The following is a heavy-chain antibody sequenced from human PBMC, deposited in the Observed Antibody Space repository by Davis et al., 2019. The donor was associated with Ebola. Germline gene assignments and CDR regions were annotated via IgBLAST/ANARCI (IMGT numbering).Heavy chain of an antibody. Sequence: PGGSLRLSCAASGFTFSSYSMNWVRQAPGKGLEWVSSITVTSNYTCYADSVKGRFTISRDNAKNSLYLQMNSLRAKDTAVYYCARRNWFDPWGQGTLVTVSS. CDR2: ITVTSNYT. CDR1: GFTFSSYS. CDR3: ARRNWFDP. J-gene: IGHJ5*02. V-gene: IGHV3-21*01.